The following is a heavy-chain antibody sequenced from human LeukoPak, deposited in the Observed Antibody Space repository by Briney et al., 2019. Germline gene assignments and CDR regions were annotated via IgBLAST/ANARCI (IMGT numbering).Heavy chain of an antibody. V-gene: IGHV4-31*03. CDR2: IYYSGST. Sequence: SETLSLTCTVSGGSISSGGYYWSWIRQHPGKGLEWIGYIYYSGSTYYNPSLKSRVTISVDTSKNQFSLKLSSVTAADTAAYYCARDRWGKYCSSTSCFKFYYYGMDVWGQGTTVTVSS. CDR1: GGSISSGGYY. CDR3: ARDRWGKYCSSTSCFKFYYYGMDV. D-gene: IGHD2-2*01. J-gene: IGHJ6*02.